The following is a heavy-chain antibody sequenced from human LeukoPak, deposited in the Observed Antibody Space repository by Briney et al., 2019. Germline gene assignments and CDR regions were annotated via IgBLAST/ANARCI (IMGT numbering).Heavy chain of an antibody. J-gene: IGHJ4*02. CDR3: ARGGRGGYSYGFSFDY. Sequence: SETLSLTCAVYGGSFSGYYWSWIRQPPGKGLEWIGYIYYSGSTKYNPSLKSRVTISVDTSNNQFSLKMKSVTAADTAIYYCARGGRGGYSYGFSFDYWGQGALVTVSS. V-gene: IGHV4-34*11. D-gene: IGHD5-18*01. CDR1: GGSFSGYY. CDR2: IYYSGST.